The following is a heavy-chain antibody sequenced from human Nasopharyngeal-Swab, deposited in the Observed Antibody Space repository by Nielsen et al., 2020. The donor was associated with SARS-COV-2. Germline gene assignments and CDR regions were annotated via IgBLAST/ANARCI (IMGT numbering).Heavy chain of an antibody. Sequence: ESLKISCTVSGGSISSYYWSWIRQPPGKGLEWIGYIYYSGSTNYNPSLKSRVTISVDTSKNQFSLKLSSVTAADTAVYYCARANYDSSGYYRYYFDYWGQGTLVTVSS. J-gene: IGHJ4*02. CDR1: GGSISSYY. CDR2: IYYSGST. V-gene: IGHV4-59*01. D-gene: IGHD3-22*01. CDR3: ARANYDSSGYYRYYFDY.